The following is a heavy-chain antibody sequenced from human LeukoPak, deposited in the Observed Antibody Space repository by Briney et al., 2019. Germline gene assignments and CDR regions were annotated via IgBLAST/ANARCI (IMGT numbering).Heavy chain of an antibody. Sequence: SETLSLTCAVYGGSFSGYYWSWIRQPPGKGLEWIGEINHSGSTNYNPSLKSRVTISVDTSKNQFSLKLSSVTAADTAVYYCARGRVWFDPWGQGTLVTVSS. CDR1: GGSFSGYY. J-gene: IGHJ5*02. V-gene: IGHV4-34*01. CDR3: ARGRVWFDP. CDR2: INHSGST.